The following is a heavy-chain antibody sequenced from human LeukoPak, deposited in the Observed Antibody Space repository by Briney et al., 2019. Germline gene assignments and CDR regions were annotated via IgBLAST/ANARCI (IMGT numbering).Heavy chain of an antibody. CDR3: AKVVMRYYDSSGYYGD. Sequence: GGSLRLSCAASGFTFSTYAMHWVRQAPGKGLEWVSVISYDGHNKYYADSVKGRFTISRDNSKNTLYLQMNSLRAEDTAVYYCAKVVMRYYDSSGYYGDWGQGTLVTVSS. D-gene: IGHD3-22*01. CDR2: ISYDGHNK. V-gene: IGHV3-30*04. J-gene: IGHJ4*02. CDR1: GFTFSTYA.